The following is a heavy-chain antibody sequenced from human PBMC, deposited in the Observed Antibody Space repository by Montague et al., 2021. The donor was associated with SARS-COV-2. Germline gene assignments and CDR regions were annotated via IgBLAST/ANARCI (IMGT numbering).Heavy chain of an antibody. Sequence: SLILSCAASGFTFSSYYMNWVRQAPVKGLEWVSSISGSSSYIYYXDSVKGRFTISRDNARDSVYLQMNSLRAEDTAVYYCAREEDSYGSGTLDYWGQGTLVTVSS. V-gene: IGHV3-21*01. CDR2: ISGSSSYI. D-gene: IGHD3-10*01. CDR1: GFTFSSYY. J-gene: IGHJ4*02. CDR3: AREEDSYGSGTLDY.